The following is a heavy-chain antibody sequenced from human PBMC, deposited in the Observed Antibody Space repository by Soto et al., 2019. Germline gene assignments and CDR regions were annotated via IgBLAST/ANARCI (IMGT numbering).Heavy chain of an antibody. V-gene: IGHV4-31*03. D-gene: IGHD1-1*01. Sequence: SETLSLTCTVSGGSISSGGYYWSWIRQHPGKGLEWIGYIYYSGSTYYNPSLKSRVTISVDTSKNQFSLKLSSVTAADTAVYFCARVPAMGGVFFHWFDPWGQGTLVTVSS. CDR2: IYYSGST. CDR3: ARVPAMGGVFFHWFDP. CDR1: GGSISSGGYY. J-gene: IGHJ5*02.